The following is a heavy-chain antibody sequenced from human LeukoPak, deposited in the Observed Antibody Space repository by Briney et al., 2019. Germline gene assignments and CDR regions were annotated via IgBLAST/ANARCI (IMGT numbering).Heavy chain of an antibody. CDR1: GYTFTSYG. V-gene: IGHV1-18*01. J-gene: IGHJ3*02. Sequence: ASVKVSCKASGYTFTSYGISWVRQAPGQGLEWMGWISAYNDNTNYAQKLQGRVTMTTDTSTSTAYMELSSLRSEDTAVYYCARGQKYYDILTGYYTGAFDIWGQGTMVTVSS. CDR2: ISAYNDNT. D-gene: IGHD3-9*01. CDR3: ARGQKYYDILTGYYTGAFDI.